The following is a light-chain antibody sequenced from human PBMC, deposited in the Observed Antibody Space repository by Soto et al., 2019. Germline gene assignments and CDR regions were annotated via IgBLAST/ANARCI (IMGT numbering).Light chain of an antibody. CDR2: GAS. J-gene: IGKJ5*01. CDR3: QQYGSSSA. CDR1: QSVSSSY. V-gene: IGKV3-20*01. Sequence: EIVLTQSPGTLSLSPGERATLSCRASQSVSSSYLAWYQQKPGQAPRLLIYGASSRPTGIPDRFSGSGSGTVFTLTISRLEPEDFAVYSCQQYGSSSAFGQGTRLENK.